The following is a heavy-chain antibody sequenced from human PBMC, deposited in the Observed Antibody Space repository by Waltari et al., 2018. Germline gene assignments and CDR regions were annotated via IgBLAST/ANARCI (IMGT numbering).Heavy chain of an antibody. CDR1: GGSIRSSSYY. Sequence: QLQLQESGPGLVKPSETLSLTRTVSGGSIRSSSYYWGWLRHPPGKGLEWIGSIYYSGSTYYNPSLKSRVTISVDTSKNQFSLKLSSVTAADTAVYYCARQQYYYDSSGYYAYYYYMDVWGKGTTVTVSS. V-gene: IGHV4-39*07. CDR2: IYYSGST. D-gene: IGHD3-22*01. J-gene: IGHJ6*03. CDR3: ARQQYYYDSSGYYAYYYYMDV.